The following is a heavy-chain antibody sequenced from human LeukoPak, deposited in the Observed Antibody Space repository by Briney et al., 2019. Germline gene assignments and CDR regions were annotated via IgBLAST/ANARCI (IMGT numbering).Heavy chain of an antibody. J-gene: IGHJ3*02. V-gene: IGHV3-48*03. CDR1: GFSFSTYE. CDR3: ARLDSYHNLGGFDI. D-gene: IGHD3-10*01. CDR2: ISGVVNTT. Sequence: GGSLRLSCAASGFSFSTYEMNWVRQAPGKGLEWISYISGVVNTTYYADSVKGRFTISRDNAKNSLFLRMTSLRAEDTAVYYCARLDSYHNLGGFDIWGQGTTVTVSS.